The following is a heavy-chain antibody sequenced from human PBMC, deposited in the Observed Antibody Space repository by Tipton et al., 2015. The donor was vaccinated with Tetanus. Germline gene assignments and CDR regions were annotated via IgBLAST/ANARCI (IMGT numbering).Heavy chain of an antibody. J-gene: IGHJ5*02. CDR2: IIPVFTTV. V-gene: IGHV1-69*01. CDR3: ARGHSSSWFHVWFDP. Sequence: QLVQSGAEVKKPGSSVKVSCKGSGSTFNNFPISWVRQAPGQGLEWMGGIIPVFTTVTYAQKFQGRLTITADRSTATAYMELRSLRPEDTAIYYCARGHSSSWFHVWFDPWGQGTLVSVSS. CDR1: GSTFNNFP. D-gene: IGHD6-13*01.